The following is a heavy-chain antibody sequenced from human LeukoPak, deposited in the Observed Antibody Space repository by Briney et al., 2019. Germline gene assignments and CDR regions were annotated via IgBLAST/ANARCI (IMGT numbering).Heavy chain of an antibody. D-gene: IGHD3-22*01. V-gene: IGHV3-30*02. CDR2: IRYDGSNK. J-gene: IGHJ4*02. CDR1: GFTFNTHG. CDR3: AKDGGYYSGYFDY. Sequence: GGSLRLSCAASGFTFNTHGMHWVRQAPGKGLEWVAFIRYDGSNKYYADSVKGRFTISRDNSKNTLYLQMDSLRAEDTAVYYCAKDGGYYSGYFDYWGQGTLVTVSS.